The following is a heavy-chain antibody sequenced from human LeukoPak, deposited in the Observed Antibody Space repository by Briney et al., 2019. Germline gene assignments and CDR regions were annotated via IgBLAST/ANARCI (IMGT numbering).Heavy chain of an antibody. V-gene: IGHV5-51*01. CDR3: ARYCSGGSCYSGHDAFDI. CDR2: IYPGDSDT. CDR1: GYSFTSYW. J-gene: IGHJ3*02. D-gene: IGHD2-15*01. Sequence: GESLKISCKGSGYSFTSYWIGWVRQMPGKGLEWMGIIYPGDSDTRYSPSFQGQVTISADKSISTAYLQWSSLKASDTAMYYCARYCSGGSCYSGHDAFDIWGQGTMVTVSS.